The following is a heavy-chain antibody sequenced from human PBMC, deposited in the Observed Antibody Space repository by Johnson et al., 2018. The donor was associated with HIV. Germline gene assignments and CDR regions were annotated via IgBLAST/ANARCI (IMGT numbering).Heavy chain of an antibody. J-gene: IGHJ3*02. CDR2: IWYDGSNK. D-gene: IGHD2-15*01. CDR1: GFTFSSYG. CDR3: ARAGPYCSGGSCYSPDAFDI. V-gene: IGHV3-33*01. Sequence: QVQLVESGGGVVQPGRSLRLSCAASGFTFSSYGMHWVRQAPGKGLEWVAVIWYDGSNKYYADSVKGRFTISRDNAKNTLYLQVNSLRAEDTALYYCARAGPYCSGGSCYSPDAFDIWGQGTMVTVSS.